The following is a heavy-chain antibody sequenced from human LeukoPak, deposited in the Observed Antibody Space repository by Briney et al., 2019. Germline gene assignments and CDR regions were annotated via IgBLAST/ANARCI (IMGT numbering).Heavy chain of an antibody. CDR3: AKDHSSGWYGGWYFDL. V-gene: IGHV3-23*01. D-gene: IGHD6-19*01. CDR2: ISGSGGST. Sequence: GGSLRLSCAASGFTFDDYAMHWVRQAPGKGLEWVSAISGSGGSTYYADSVKGRFTISRDNSKNTLYLQMNSLRAEDTAVYYCAKDHSSGWYGGWYFDLWGRGTLVTVSS. J-gene: IGHJ2*01. CDR1: GFTFDDYA.